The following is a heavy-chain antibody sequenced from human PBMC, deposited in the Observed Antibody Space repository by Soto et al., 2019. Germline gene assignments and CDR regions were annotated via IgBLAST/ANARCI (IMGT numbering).Heavy chain of an antibody. CDR3: ARGIWVATTASYYFDS. J-gene: IGHJ4*02. Sequence: ASVKVSCKASGYTFTSYGISWVRQAPGQGLEWMGWISAYNGNTNYAQKLQGRVTMTTDTSTSTAYMELRSLTSEDTAVYYCARGIWVATTASYYFDSWGQGTQVTV. D-gene: IGHD5-12*01. CDR1: GYTFTSYG. V-gene: IGHV1-18*01. CDR2: ISAYNGNT.